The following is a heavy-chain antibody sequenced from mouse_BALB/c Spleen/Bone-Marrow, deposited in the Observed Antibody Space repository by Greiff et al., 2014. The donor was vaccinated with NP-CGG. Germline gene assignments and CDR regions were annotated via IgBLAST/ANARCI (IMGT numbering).Heavy chain of an antibody. CDR1: GFNIKDTY. CDR3: ARYRLGTYFDY. J-gene: IGHJ2*01. V-gene: IGHV14-3*02. D-gene: IGHD2-14*01. CDR2: IDPANVNT. Sequence: VQLQQSGAELVKPGASVKLSCTASGFNIKDTYIHWVKQRPEQGLEWIGRIDPANVNTKYDSKFQGKATITADTSSNTAYLQLSSLTSEDTAVYYCARYRLGTYFDYWGQGTTLTVSS.